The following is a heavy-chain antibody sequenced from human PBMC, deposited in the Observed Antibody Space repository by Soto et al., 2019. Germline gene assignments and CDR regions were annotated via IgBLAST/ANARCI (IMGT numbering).Heavy chain of an antibody. V-gene: IGHV3-48*03. CDR3: ARGARDYYGMDV. CDR2: ISSGGSTI. CDR1: GFTFSSYG. J-gene: IGHJ6*02. Sequence: GVLRLSCAASGFTFSSYGVNWVRQAPGKGLAWVSYISSGGSTIYYAGSVKGRFTIFRDNAKNSLYLQMNSLRAEDTAVYYCARGARDYYGMDVWGQGTTVTVSS.